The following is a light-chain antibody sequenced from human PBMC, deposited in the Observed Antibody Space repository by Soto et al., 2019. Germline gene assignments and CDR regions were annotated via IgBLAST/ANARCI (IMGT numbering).Light chain of an antibody. CDR3: CSYVGARTYV. CDR2: EGS. J-gene: IGLJ1*01. CDR1: ISDVGSSGP. Sequence: QSVLTQPASVSGSPGQSITISCSGSISDVGSSGPVSWYQHHPGQVPKLIIYEGSRRPSGLSSRFSGSKTGNTASLTITGLQAEDEANYYCCSYVGARTYVFGTGTKVTVL. V-gene: IGLV2-23*01.